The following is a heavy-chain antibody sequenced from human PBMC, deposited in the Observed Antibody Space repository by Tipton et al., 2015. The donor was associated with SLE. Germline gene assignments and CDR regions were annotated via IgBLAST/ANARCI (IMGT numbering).Heavy chain of an antibody. J-gene: IGHJ4*02. D-gene: IGHD2-21*01. CDR2: IYYSGST. CDR3: ARLRVISYYFDY. CDR1: GGSISSRSYY. V-gene: IGHV4-39*07. Sequence: LRLSCTVSGGSISSRSYYWGWIRQPPGKGLEWIGSIYYSGSTYYNPSLKSRVTIPVDTSKNQFSLKLSSVTAADTAVYYCARLRVISYYFDYWGQGTLVTVSS.